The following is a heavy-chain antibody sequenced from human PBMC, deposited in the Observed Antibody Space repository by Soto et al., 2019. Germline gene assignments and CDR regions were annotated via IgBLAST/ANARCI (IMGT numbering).Heavy chain of an antibody. V-gene: IGHV5-51*01. CDR3: ARLDFWSGYPGTGWFDP. Sequence: GESLKISCKGSGYSFTSYWIGWVRQMPGKGLEWMGIIYPGDSDTRYSPSFQGQVNISADKSISTAYLQWSSLKASDTAIYYCARLDFWSGYPGTGWFDPWGQGTLVTVSS. CDR2: IYPGDSDT. D-gene: IGHD3-3*01. CDR1: GYSFTSYW. J-gene: IGHJ5*02.